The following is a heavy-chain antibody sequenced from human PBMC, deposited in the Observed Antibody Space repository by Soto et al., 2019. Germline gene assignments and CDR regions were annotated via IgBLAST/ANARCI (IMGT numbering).Heavy chain of an antibody. CDR3: ASHVGVAGTRGFDY. CDR1: GTSISSTFC. V-gene: IGHV4-4*02. CDR2: AHPSGTV. Sequence: SETLSLTCAVSGTSISSTFCWSWVRQPPGKGLEWIGEAHPSGTVNYNASFASRATISVDKSNNQLSLNLNSLAAADTAVFFCASHVGVAGTRGFDYWGQGILVTSPQ. J-gene: IGHJ4*02. D-gene: IGHD6-19*01.